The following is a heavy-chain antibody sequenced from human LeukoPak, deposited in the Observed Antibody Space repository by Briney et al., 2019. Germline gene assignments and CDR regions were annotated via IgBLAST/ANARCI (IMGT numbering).Heavy chain of an antibody. CDR3: ARAAFTMTSWIDY. V-gene: IGHV1-46*01. CDR1: GYTFTNFY. D-gene: IGHD3-22*01. Sequence: ASVKVSCKASGYTFTNFYMYWVRQAPGQGLEWMGIIDPSGGSTTYAQKFQGRVSMTRDMSTSTVYMDLSSLRSEDTAVYYCARAAFTMTSWIDYWGQGTLVTVS. CDR2: IDPSGGST. J-gene: IGHJ4*02.